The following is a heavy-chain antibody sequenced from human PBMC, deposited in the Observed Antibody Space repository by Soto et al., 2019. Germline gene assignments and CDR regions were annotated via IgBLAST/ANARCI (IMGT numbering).Heavy chain of an antibody. V-gene: IGHV4-39*01. CDR2: IYYSGST. J-gene: IGHJ4*02. CDR3: ARHQGKWLRLNYFDY. D-gene: IGHD5-12*01. Sequence: QLQLQESGPGLVKPSETLSLTCTVSGGSISSSSYYWGWIRQPPGKGLEWIGSIYYSGSTYYNPALKSRVTISVDTSKNQFSLNLSSVTAADTSVYYCARHQGKWLRLNYFDYWGQGTLVTVSS. CDR1: GGSISSSSYY.